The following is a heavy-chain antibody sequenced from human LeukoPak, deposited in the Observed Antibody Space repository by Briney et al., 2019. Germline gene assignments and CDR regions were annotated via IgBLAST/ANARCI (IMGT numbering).Heavy chain of an antibody. J-gene: IGHJ4*02. CDR3: ARDRVGSSYGPDSYYFDY. CDR2: INPSGGST. D-gene: IGHD5-18*01. CDR1: GYTFTGCY. Sequence: GASVKVSCKASGYTFTGCYMHWVRQAPGQGLEWMGIINPSGGSTSYAQKFQGRVTMTRDTSTSTVYMELSSLRSEDTAVYYCARDRVGSSYGPDSYYFDYWGQGTLVTVSS. V-gene: IGHV1-46*01.